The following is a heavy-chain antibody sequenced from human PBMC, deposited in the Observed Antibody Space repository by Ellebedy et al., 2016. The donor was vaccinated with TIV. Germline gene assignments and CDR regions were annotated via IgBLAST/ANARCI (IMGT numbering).Heavy chain of an antibody. Sequence: MPGGSLRLSCGVSGYSISSGYYWGWIRQPPGKGLESIGSIYHSGSSYYNPSLKSRVTISLDTSKNQFSLKLTSVTAADTAVYYCARVNLSADRVGPWFDPWGQGTLVAVSS. D-gene: IGHD1-26*01. CDR3: ARVNLSADRVGPWFDP. J-gene: IGHJ5*02. V-gene: IGHV4-38-2*01. CDR2: IYHSGSS. CDR1: GYSISSGYY.